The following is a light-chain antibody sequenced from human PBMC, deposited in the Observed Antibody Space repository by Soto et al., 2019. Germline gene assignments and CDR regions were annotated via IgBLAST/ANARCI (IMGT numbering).Light chain of an antibody. CDR2: DVS. CDR3: SSYTSSSTRV. J-gene: IGLJ1*01. Sequence: QSALTQPASVSGSPGQSITISCTGTSSDVGGYNYVSWYQQHPGKAPKLMIYDVSNRPSGVSNRFSGSKSANTASLTISGLQAEDEADYYCSSYTSSSTRVFGTGTKPPS. CDR1: SSDVGGYNY. V-gene: IGLV2-14*01.